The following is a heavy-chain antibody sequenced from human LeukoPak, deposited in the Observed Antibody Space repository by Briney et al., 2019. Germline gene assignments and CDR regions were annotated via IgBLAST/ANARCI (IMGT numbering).Heavy chain of an antibody. D-gene: IGHD3-22*01. CDR1: GYSISRGYY. CDR2: IYTSGST. J-gene: IGHJ4*02. V-gene: IGHV4-61*02. CDR3: ARCDSSGYFPFDY. Sequence: SETLSLTCTVSGYSISRGYYWTWIRQPAGKGLEWIGRIYTSGSTNYNPSLKSRVTISVDTSKNQFSLKLSSVTAADTAVYYCARCDSSGYFPFDYWGQGTLVTVSS.